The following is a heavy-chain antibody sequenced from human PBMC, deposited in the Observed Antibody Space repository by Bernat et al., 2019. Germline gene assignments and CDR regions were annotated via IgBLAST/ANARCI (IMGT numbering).Heavy chain of an antibody. V-gene: IGHV3-11*06. D-gene: IGHD2-21*02. J-gene: IGHJ4*02. CDR3: AGSRDGSDFDY. CDR2: ISSSSSYT. Sequence: QVQLVESGGGLVKPGGSLRLSCAASGFTFSDYYMSWIRQAPGKGLEWVSYISSSSSYTNYADSVKGRFTISRDNAKNSLYLQMNSLRAEDTAVYYWAGSRDGSDFDYWGQGTLVTVSS. CDR1: GFTFSDYY.